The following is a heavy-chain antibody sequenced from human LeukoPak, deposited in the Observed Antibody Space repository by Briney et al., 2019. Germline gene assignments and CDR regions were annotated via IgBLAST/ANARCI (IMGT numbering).Heavy chain of an antibody. CDR2: IYYSGST. D-gene: IGHD5-12*01. CDR3: ARDFFFDSGCDQ. CDR1: GGSISSYY. J-gene: IGHJ4*02. Sequence: SETLSLTCTVSGGSISSYYWSWIRQPPGKGPEWIGYIYYSGSTNYNPSLKSRVTISVDTSKNPFSLKLSSVTAADTAVYYCARDFFFDSGCDQWGQGTLVTVSS. V-gene: IGHV4-59*01.